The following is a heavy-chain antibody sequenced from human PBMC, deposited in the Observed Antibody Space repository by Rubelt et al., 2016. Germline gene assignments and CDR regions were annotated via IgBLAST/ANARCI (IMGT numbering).Heavy chain of an antibody. CDR2: IYYTGST. Sequence: QVQLQESGPGLVKPSETLSLTCTVSGYSISSGYHWGWIRQPPGKGLEWIGYIYYTGSTTYNPSLKSRDAISVETSKNQFSLIRNCGTAADTAGYYCARSTSGFGRGARNVWGQGTTVTVSS. J-gene: IGHJ6*02. V-gene: IGHV4-38-2*02. D-gene: IGHD3-16*01. CDR3: ARSTSGFGRGARNV. CDR1: GYSISSGYH.